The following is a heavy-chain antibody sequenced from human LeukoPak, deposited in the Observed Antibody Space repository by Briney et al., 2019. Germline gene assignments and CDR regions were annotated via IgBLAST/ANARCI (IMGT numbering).Heavy chain of an antibody. Sequence: SQTLSLTCTVSGGPISSGSYYWSWIRQPAGKGLEWIGRIYTSGSTNYNPSLKSRVTISVDTSKNQFSLKLSSVTAADTAVYYCARSTVGYYYYYMDVWGKGTTVTVSS. CDR3: ARSTVGYYYYYMDV. CDR2: IYTSGST. D-gene: IGHD4-17*01. J-gene: IGHJ6*03. CDR1: GGPISSGSYY. V-gene: IGHV4-61*02.